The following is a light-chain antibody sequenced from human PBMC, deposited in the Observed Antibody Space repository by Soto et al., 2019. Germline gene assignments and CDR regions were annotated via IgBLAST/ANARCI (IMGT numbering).Light chain of an antibody. V-gene: IGLV2-14*01. CDR2: EVT. CDR3: SSYTSSSTYV. J-gene: IGLJ1*01. CDR1: SSDIGYYNY. Sequence: QSALTQPASVSGSLGQSITISCTGTSSDIGYYNYVSWYQQHPGKAPKLMIYEVTNRPPGVSNRFSGSKSGNTASLTISGLQAEDEADYYCSSYTSSSTYVFGTGTKLTVL.